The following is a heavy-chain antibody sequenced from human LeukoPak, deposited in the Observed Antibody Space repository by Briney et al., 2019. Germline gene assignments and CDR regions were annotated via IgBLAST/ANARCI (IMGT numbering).Heavy chain of an antibody. V-gene: IGHV7-4-1*02. CDR1: GYTFTSYG. Sequence: ASVKVSCKASGYTFTSYGISWVRQAPGQGLEWMGWINTNTGNPTYAQGFTGRFVFSLDTSVSTAYLQISSLKAEDTAVYYCARVLPPYYYDSSGYYKALDYWGQGTLVTVSS. CDR2: INTNTGNP. CDR3: ARVLPPYYYDSSGYYKALDY. D-gene: IGHD3-22*01. J-gene: IGHJ4*02.